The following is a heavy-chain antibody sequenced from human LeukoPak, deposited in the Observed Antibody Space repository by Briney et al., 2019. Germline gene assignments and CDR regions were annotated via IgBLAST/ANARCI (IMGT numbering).Heavy chain of an antibody. CDR3: ARLTGYSSGWYGQGYFDY. J-gene: IGHJ4*02. Sequence: GESLEISCKGSGYSFTSYWIGWVRQMPGKGLEWMGIIYPGDSDTRYSPSFQGQVTISADKSISTAYLQWSSLKASDTAMYYCARLTGYSSGWYGQGYFDYWGQGTLVTVSS. D-gene: IGHD6-19*01. CDR1: GYSFTSYW. V-gene: IGHV5-51*01. CDR2: IYPGDSDT.